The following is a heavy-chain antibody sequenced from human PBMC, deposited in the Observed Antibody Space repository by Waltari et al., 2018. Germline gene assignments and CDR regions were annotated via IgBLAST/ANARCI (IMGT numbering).Heavy chain of an antibody. CDR2: IIPIFCTA. D-gene: IGHD2-8*01. CDR3: ARDPSCTNGVCLNWFDP. Sequence: QVQLVQSGAEVKKPGSSVKVSCKASGGTFSSYAISWVRQAPGQGLEWMGGIIPIFCTANYAQKFQGRVTITADESTSTAYMELSSLRSEDTAVYYCARDPSCTNGVCLNWFDPWGQGTLVTVSS. CDR1: GGTFSSYA. V-gene: IGHV1-69*01. J-gene: IGHJ5*02.